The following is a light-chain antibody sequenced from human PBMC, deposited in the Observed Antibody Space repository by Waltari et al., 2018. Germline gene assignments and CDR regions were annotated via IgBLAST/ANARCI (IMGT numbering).Light chain of an antibody. CDR3: CTVAGDGIYV. J-gene: IGLJ1*01. V-gene: IGLV2-23*02. CDR1: KDNIGSTHL. CDR2: ELT. Sequence: QSALTQPASVSASPGQSITISCTGTKDNIGSTHLVSWYQRHPGKAPKLILYELTTRPSGVSGRFSGSKSSNTSSLTIAGLQAEDEGDVYCCTVAGDGIYVVGTGTGVTVL.